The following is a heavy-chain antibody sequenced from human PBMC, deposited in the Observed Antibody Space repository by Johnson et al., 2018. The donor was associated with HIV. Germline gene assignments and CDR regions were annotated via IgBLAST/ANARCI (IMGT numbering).Heavy chain of an antibody. D-gene: IGHD6-6*01. CDR2: ISYDGSNK. V-gene: IGHV3-30-3*01. J-gene: IGHJ3*02. Sequence: QMLLVESGGGLGQPGRSLRLSCAASGFTFSSYAMHWVRQAPGKGLEWVAVISYDGSNKYYADSVKGRFTISRDNSKNTLYLQMNSLRAEDTAVYYCARDGSQLADAFDIWGQGTMVTVSS. CDR1: GFTFSSYA. CDR3: ARDGSQLADAFDI.